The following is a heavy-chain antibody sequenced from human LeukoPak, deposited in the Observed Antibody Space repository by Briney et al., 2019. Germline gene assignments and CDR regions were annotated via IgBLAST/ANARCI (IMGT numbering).Heavy chain of an antibody. CDR2: MNPNSGNT. Sequence: GASVKVSCKASGYTFTSYDINWVRQATGQGLERMGWMNPNSGNTGYAQKFQGRVTMTRNTSISTAYMELSSLRSEDTAVYYCARGLRYCTNGVCYTYYFDYWGQGTLVTVSS. J-gene: IGHJ4*02. CDR3: ARGLRYCTNGVCYTYYFDY. V-gene: IGHV1-8*01. D-gene: IGHD2-8*01. CDR1: GYTFTSYD.